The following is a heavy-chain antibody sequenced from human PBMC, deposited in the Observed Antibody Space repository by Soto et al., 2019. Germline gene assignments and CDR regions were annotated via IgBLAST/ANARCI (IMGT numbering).Heavy chain of an antibody. D-gene: IGHD4-17*01. CDR1: GYSFTSYW. Sequence: PGESLNISCKTSGYSFTSYWIGWVRQMPGKGLEWMGIIYPGDSDTRYSPSFQGQVTISADKSISTAYLQWSSLKASDTAMYYCARQSYGDYGAFDIWGQGTMVTVSS. J-gene: IGHJ3*02. CDR3: ARQSYGDYGAFDI. V-gene: IGHV5-51*01. CDR2: IYPGDSDT.